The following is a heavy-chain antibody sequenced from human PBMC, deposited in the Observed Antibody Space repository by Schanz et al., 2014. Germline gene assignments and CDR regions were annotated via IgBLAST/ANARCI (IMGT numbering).Heavy chain of an antibody. CDR1: GFTFSSYA. Sequence: LEESGGGVVQPGRSLRLSCAASGFTFSSYAMHWVRQAPGKGLEWIAYIGYSGVPIYYANSVKGRFTVSRDNAKNSVHLQMNGLRAEDTAVYYCARDSIIRDMGPFDPWGQGTLVVVSS. J-gene: IGHJ5*02. CDR3: ARDSIIRDMGPFDP. CDR2: IGYSGVPI. V-gene: IGHV3-48*04.